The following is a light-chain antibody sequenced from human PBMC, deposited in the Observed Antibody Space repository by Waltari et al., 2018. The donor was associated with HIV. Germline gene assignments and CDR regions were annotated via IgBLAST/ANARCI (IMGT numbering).Light chain of an antibody. Sequence: QAAVTQEPSMNVSPGGTIILHCGSSAGPVTRKNYAYWFQQKPGQAPPTLIFDSTKRHSWTPDRFSGFLLGDKAVLTLSGALSEDEAFYYCLLFFGATRIFGGGTMVTV. J-gene: IGLJ2*01. CDR3: LLFFGATRI. V-gene: IGLV7-46*01. CDR2: DST. CDR1: AGPVTRKNY.